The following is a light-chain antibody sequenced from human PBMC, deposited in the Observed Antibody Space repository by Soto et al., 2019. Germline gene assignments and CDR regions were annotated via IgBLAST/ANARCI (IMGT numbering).Light chain of an antibody. Sequence: AIRMTPAPSSLSASTGDRVTITFRASQWISSYLAWYQQRPGKAPSLLITDASKLESGVPPRFNGSLSETEFTLTIRNLQPDDFATYYCKQYKSLRTFGQGTKVDI. CDR3: KQYKSLRT. CDR2: DAS. CDR1: QWISSY. J-gene: IGKJ1*01. V-gene: IGKV1-8*01.